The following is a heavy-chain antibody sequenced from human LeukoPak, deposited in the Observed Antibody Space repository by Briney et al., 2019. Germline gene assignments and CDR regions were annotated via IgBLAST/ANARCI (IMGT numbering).Heavy chain of an antibody. CDR1: GFTFSSYS. Sequence: GGSLRLSCAASGFTFSSYSMNWVRQAPGKGLEWVAFMRSDESDKYYADSVRGRFTISRDTSENTLFLQMNILSIEDTAVYYCAKEESTGGSYLDVWGKGTTVTISS. D-gene: IGHD5/OR15-5a*01. CDR3: AKEESTGGSYLDV. J-gene: IGHJ6*03. CDR2: MRSDESDK. V-gene: IGHV3-30*02.